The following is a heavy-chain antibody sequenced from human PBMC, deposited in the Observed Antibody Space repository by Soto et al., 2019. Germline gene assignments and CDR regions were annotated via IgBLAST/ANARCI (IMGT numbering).Heavy chain of an antibody. V-gene: IGHV4-38-2*01. CDR2: IYHSGTT. CDR1: SFSISSGYY. J-gene: IGHJ4*02. Sequence: SETLSLTCAVSSFSISSGYYWGWVRQPPGKGLEWIGSIYHSGTTNYSPSLKSRVTISIDTSKNQFSLTLRSVTAADAAVYYCASCVSTACSPPWGLQSFDLWGQG. D-gene: IGHD4-4*01. CDR3: ASCVSTACSPPWGLQSFDL.